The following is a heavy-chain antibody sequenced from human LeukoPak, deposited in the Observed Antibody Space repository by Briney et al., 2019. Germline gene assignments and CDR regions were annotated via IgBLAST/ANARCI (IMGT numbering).Heavy chain of an antibody. CDR1: GGSISSYY. Sequence: SETLSLTCTVSGGSISSYYWSWIRQPAGKGLEWIGRIYTSRSTNYNPSLKSRVTMSVDTSKNQFSLKLSSVTAADTAVYYCARESSVAGIVDYWGQGTLVTVSS. V-gene: IGHV4-4*07. CDR2: IYTSRST. CDR3: ARESSVAGIVDY. D-gene: IGHD6-19*01. J-gene: IGHJ4*02.